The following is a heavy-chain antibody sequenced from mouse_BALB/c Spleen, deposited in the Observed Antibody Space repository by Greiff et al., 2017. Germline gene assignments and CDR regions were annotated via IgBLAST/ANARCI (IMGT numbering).Heavy chain of an antibody. CDR2: ISSGGSYT. D-gene: IGHD1-1*02. CDR3: ARGDGRGWDY. V-gene: IGHV5-9-4*01. Sequence: VQRVESGGGLVKPGGSLKLSCAASGFTFSSYAMSWVRQSPEKRLEWVAEISSGGSYTYYPDTVTGRFTISRDNAKNTRYLEMSSLRAEDTAMYYCARGDGRGWDYWGQGTSVTGSS. CDR1: GFTFSSYA. J-gene: IGHJ4*01.